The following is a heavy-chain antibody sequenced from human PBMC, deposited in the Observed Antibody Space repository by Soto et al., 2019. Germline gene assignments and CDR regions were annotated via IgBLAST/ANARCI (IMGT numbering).Heavy chain of an antibody. Sequence: EVQLVESGGGLVQPGGSLRLSCAAYGFTFRTYWLSWVRQVPGKGLEWVANINLDGSEKNYVDSVKGRFTISRDNARNSLYLQMSSLRAEDTDLYYCARDGSTSWYSYDYHGMDVWGQGTTGTVSS. V-gene: IGHV3-7*05. CDR3: ARDGSTSWYSYDYHGMDV. CDR2: INLDGSEK. J-gene: IGHJ6*02. D-gene: IGHD5-18*01. CDR1: GFTFRTYW.